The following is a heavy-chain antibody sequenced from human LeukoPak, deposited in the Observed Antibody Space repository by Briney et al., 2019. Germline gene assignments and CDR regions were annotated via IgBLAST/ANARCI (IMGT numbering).Heavy chain of an antibody. V-gene: IGHV3-30*18. Sequence: PGGSLRLSCAASGFTFSSYGMHWVRQAPGKGLEWVAVISYDGSNKYYADSVKGRFTISRDNSKNTLYLQMNSLRAEDTAVYYCAKAVDSSFGYWGQGTLVTVSS. J-gene: IGHJ4*02. CDR3: AKAVDSSFGY. CDR2: ISYDGSNK. CDR1: GFTFSSYG. D-gene: IGHD3-22*01.